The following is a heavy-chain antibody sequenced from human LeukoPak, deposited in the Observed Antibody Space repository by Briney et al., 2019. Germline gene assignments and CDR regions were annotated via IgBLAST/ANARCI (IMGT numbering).Heavy chain of an antibody. CDR3: TRALPYCSSTSCYRLGYYYGMDV. CDR2: IRSKAYGGTT. Sequence: GGSLRLSCAASGFTFSDYYMSWIRQAPGKGLEWVGFIRSKAYGGTTEYAASVKGRFTISRDDSKSIAYLQMNSLKTEDTAVYYCTRALPYCSSTSCYRLGYYYGMDVWGKGTTVTVSS. D-gene: IGHD2-2*02. V-gene: IGHV3-49*03. CDR1: GFTFSDYY. J-gene: IGHJ6*04.